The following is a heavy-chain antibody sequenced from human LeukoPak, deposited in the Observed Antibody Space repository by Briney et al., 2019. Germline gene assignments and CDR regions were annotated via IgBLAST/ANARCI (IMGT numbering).Heavy chain of an antibody. J-gene: IGHJ5*02. V-gene: IGHV4-39*07. CDR3: ARVQSRLNWFDP. CDR2: IYYSGST. Sequence: SETLSLTCTVSGGSISSSSYCWGWIRQPPGKGLEWIGSIYYSGSTYYNPSLKGRVTISVDTSKNQFSLKLRSVTAADTAVYYCARVQSRLNWFDPWGQGTLVTVSS. CDR1: GGSISSSSYC.